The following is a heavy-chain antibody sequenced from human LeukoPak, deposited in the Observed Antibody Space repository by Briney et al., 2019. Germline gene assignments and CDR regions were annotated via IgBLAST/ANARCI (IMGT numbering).Heavy chain of an antibody. D-gene: IGHD3-10*01. CDR2: ISAYNGNT. V-gene: IGHV1-18*01. Sequence: ASVKVSCKASGYTFTSYGISWVRQAPGQGLEWMGWISAYNGNTNYAQKLQGRVTMTTDTSTSTAYMELRSLRSEDTAVYYCARVKSMVRGVIIGSWFDPWGQGTLVTVSS. J-gene: IGHJ5*02. CDR3: ARVKSMVRGVIIGSWFDP. CDR1: GYTFTSYG.